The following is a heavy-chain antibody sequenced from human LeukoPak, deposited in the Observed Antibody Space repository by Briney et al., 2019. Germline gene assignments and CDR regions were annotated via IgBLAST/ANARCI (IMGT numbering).Heavy chain of an antibody. Sequence: ASVKVSCKASGYTFTSYAMNWVRQAPGQGLEWMGWINTNTGNPTYAQGFTGRFVFSLDTSVSTAYMQISSLKAEDTAVYYCARVYCSGGSCYARLDYWGQGTLVTVSS. V-gene: IGHV7-4-1*02. CDR1: GYTFTSYA. J-gene: IGHJ4*02. CDR2: INTNTGNP. CDR3: ARVYCSGGSCYARLDY. D-gene: IGHD2-15*01.